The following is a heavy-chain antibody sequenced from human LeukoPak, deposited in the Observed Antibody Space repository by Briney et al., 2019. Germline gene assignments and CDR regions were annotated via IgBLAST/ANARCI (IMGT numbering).Heavy chain of an antibody. CDR2: INPNDGDT. CDR3: ARANFLYCSSSTCLFDY. D-gene: IGHD2-2*01. Sequence: ASVKVSCKASGYTFTDYYMHWVRQAPGQGFEWMGWINPNDGDTNYAQKFQGRVTMTRDTSISTAHMEVSRLRSDDTAVYCCARANFLYCSSSTCLFDYWGQGTLVTVSS. V-gene: IGHV1-2*02. CDR1: GYTFTDYY. J-gene: IGHJ4*02.